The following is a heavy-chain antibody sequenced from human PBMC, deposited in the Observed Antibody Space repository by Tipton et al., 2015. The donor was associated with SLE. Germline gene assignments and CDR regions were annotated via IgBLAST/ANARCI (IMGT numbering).Heavy chain of an antibody. CDR2: ITSRSSYI. Sequence: GSLRLSCAASGFSFSSYSMNWVRQAPGKGQEWVSFITSRSSYIYYSDSIKGRFTISRDNSKNTLYLQMNSLRAEDTAVYYCLRSPNYYYGMDVWGQGTTVTVSS. CDR1: GFSFSSYS. V-gene: IGHV3-21*01. CDR3: LRSPNYYYGMDV. J-gene: IGHJ6*02.